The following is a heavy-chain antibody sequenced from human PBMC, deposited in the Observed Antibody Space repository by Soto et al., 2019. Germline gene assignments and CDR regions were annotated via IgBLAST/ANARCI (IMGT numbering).Heavy chain of an antibody. V-gene: IGHV1-18*01. CDR1: GYTFSSYG. CDR2: ISGYNGNT. Sequence: QVQLVQSGAEVKKPGASVKVSCKASGYTFSSYGISWVRQAPGQGLEWMGWISGYNGNTDYAQNLQGRVTMTTDTFTRTAYMEFRSLRSDDPAVYYCARARGQWLVTTEYDCWGQGTLVTVSS. J-gene: IGHJ4*02. CDR3: ARARGQWLVTTEYDC. D-gene: IGHD6-19*01.